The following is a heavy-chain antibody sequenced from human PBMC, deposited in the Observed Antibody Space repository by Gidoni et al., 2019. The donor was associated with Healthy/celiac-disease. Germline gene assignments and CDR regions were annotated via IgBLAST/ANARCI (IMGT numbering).Heavy chain of an antibody. V-gene: IGHV4-4*07. CDR2: IYTSGST. Sequence: QVQLQESGPGLVTPSETLSLPCPVSGCSIIRYYWSWIRQPAGKGLEWIWCIYTSGSTNYNPSLKSRVTMSVDTSKNQFSLKLSSVTAAETAVYYCARGNNWDTAMDPGYFDYWGQGTLVTVSS. J-gene: IGHJ4*02. CDR1: GCSIIRYY. CDR3: ARGNNWDTAMDPGYFDY. D-gene: IGHD5-18*01.